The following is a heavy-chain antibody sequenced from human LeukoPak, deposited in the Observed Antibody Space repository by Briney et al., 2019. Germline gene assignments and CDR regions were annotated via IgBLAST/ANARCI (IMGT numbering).Heavy chain of an antibody. J-gene: IGHJ4*02. CDR3: AREDSSGCAGYFDY. D-gene: IGHD6-19*01. CDR1: GGSISSGSYY. Sequence: SQTLSLTCTVSGGSISSGSYYWSWIRQPAGKGLGWIGRIYTSGSTNYNPSLKSRVTISVDTSKNQFSLKLSSVTAADTAVYYCAREDSSGCAGYFDYWGQGTLVTVSS. CDR2: IYTSGST. V-gene: IGHV4-61*02.